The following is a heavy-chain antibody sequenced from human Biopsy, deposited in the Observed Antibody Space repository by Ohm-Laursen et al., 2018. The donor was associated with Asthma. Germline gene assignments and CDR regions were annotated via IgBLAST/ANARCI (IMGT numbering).Heavy chain of an antibody. CDR1: GFTFDDYG. V-gene: IGHV3-53*01. Sequence: SLRLSCAASGFTFDDYGMSWVRQPPGKGLEWVSVIYSGGTSDTADSVRGRFTISRDFYKNTLYLQMDSLRAEDTAVYYCARGDSSGWSHYYFDYWGQGTLVTVSS. J-gene: IGHJ4*02. CDR3: ARGDSSGWSHYYFDY. D-gene: IGHD6-19*01. CDR2: IYSGGTS.